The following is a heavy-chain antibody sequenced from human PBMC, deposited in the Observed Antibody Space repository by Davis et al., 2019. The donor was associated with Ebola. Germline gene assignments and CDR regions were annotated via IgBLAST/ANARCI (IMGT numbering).Heavy chain of an antibody. V-gene: IGHV1-46*01. CDR2: INPSGGST. Sequence: AASVKVSCKASGYTFTSYYMHWVRQAPGQGLEWMGIINPSGGSTSYAQKFQGRVTMTRDTSTSTVYMELSSLRSEDMAVYYCARGVPIFGVVIANWFDPWGQGTLVTVSS. CDR3: ARGVPIFGVVIANWFDP. J-gene: IGHJ5*02. CDR1: GYTFTSYY. D-gene: IGHD3-3*01.